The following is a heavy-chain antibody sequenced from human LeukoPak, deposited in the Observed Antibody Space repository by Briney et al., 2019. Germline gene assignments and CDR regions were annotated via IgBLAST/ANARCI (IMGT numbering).Heavy chain of an antibody. J-gene: IGHJ4*02. CDR3: ARDPSSLSGYFDY. CDR2: IDGDGSST. CDR1: GFNFSSYW. V-gene: IGHV3-74*01. D-gene: IGHD6-19*01. Sequence: GGSLRLSCAASGFNFSSYWMHWVRQAPGKGLVWVSRIDGDGSSTSYADSVKGRFTISIDNAKNTLYLQMNSLRAEHTAVYYCARDPSSLSGYFDYWGQGTLVTVSS.